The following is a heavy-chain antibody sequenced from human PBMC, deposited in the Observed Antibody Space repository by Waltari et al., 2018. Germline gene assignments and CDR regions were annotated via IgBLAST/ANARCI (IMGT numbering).Heavy chain of an antibody. CDR1: GFTFSIHW. V-gene: IGHV3-7*01. CDR2: INQAGNDK. Sequence: EVQVVESGGGLVQPGGSLRLSCAASGFTFSIHWMSWVRQAPGKGLEWVANINQAGNDKYYVDSVKGRFTVSRDNAKNSLYLQMNSLRAEDTAVYYCARDANWGRGCDYWGQGTPVIVSS. D-gene: IGHD7-27*01. J-gene: IGHJ4*02. CDR3: ARDANWGRGCDY.